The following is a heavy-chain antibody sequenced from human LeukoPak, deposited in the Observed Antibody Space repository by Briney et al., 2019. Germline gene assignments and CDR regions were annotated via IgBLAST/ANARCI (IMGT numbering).Heavy chain of an antibody. J-gene: IGHJ4*02. D-gene: IGHD3-22*01. CDR1: GGTFSSYA. V-gene: IGHV1-69*13. CDR2: IIPIFGTA. CDR3: ARAARLHYYDSSGXLGGGYFDY. Sequence: SVKVSCKASGGTFSSYAISWVRQAPGQGLEWMGGIIPIFGTANYAQKFQGRVTITADESTSTAYMELSSLRSEDTAVYYCARAARLHYYDSSGXLGGGYFDYWGQGTLVTVSS.